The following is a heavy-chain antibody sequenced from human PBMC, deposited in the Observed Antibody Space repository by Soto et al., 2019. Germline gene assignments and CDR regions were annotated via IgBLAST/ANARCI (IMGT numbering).Heavy chain of an antibody. V-gene: IGHV3-53*01. CDR3: ARGPHYSNLDY. Sequence: EVQLVESGGGLIQPGGSLRLSCAASGFTVSRNYMSWVRQAPGKGLEWVSVTYSGGSTYYADSVKGRFTISRDNTKNTLYLQMNSLRAEDTAVYYCARGPHYSNLDYWGQGTLVTVSS. CDR1: GFTVSRNY. D-gene: IGHD4-4*01. CDR2: TYSGGST. J-gene: IGHJ4*02.